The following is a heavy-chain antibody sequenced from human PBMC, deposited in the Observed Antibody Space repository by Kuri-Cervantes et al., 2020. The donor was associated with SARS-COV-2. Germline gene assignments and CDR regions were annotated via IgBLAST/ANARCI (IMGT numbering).Heavy chain of an antibody. V-gene: IGHV1-2*04. CDR2: INPNSGGT. D-gene: IGHD3-3*01. Sequence: ASVKVSCKASGYIFTSYYMRWVRQAPGQGLEWMGWINPNSGGTNYAQKFQGWVTMTRDTFTSTAYMELSRLRSDDTAVYSCARSAHFRRGVVISQGGAFDIWGQGTMVTVSS. CDR1: GYIFTSYY. CDR3: ARSAHFRRGVVISQGGAFDI. J-gene: IGHJ3*02.